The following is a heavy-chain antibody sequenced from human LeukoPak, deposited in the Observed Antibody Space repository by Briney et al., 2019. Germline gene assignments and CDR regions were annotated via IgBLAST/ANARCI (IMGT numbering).Heavy chain of an antibody. Sequence: GASVKVSCKASGYTFTSYYMHWVRQAPGQGLEWMGIISPSGGSTSYAQKFQGRVTMTRDTSTSTVYMELSSLRSEDTAVYYCAILTTDENEDFDYWGQGTLVTVSS. CDR2: ISPSGGST. J-gene: IGHJ4*02. CDR1: GYTFTSYY. D-gene: IGHD4-17*01. V-gene: IGHV1-46*01. CDR3: AILTTDENEDFDY.